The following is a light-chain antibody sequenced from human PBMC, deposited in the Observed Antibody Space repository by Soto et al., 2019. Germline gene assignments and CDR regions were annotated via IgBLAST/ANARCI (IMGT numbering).Light chain of an antibody. CDR2: GAS. CDR1: QSVSSSY. Sequence: EIVLTQSPGTLPLSPGERATLSCRASQSVSSSYLAWYQQKPGQAPRLLIYGASNRATGIPDRFSGSVSATAFTLTISRQEPEDFAVYYCQQYGSAPWTFGQGTKVEIK. V-gene: IGKV3-20*01. CDR3: QQYGSAPWT. J-gene: IGKJ1*01.